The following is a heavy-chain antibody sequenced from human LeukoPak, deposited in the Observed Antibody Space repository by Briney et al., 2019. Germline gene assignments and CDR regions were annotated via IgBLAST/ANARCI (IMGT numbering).Heavy chain of an antibody. V-gene: IGHV4-30-4*01. Sequence: SQTLSLTCTVSGGSLSSGDYYWSWIRQPPGKGLEWIGYIYYSGSTYYNPSLKSRVTISVDTSKNQFSLKLSSVTAADTAVYYCARGVQLLWFGELLPYFDYWGQGTLVTVSS. D-gene: IGHD3-10*01. CDR3: ARGVQLLWFGELLPYFDY. J-gene: IGHJ4*02. CDR1: GGSLSSGDYY. CDR2: IYYSGST.